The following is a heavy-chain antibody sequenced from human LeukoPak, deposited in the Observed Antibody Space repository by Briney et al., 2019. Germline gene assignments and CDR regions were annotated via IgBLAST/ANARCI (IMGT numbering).Heavy chain of an antibody. D-gene: IGHD3-3*01. Sequence: GGSLRLSCAASGFTFSSYAMSWVRQAPGKGLEWVSAISGSGGSTYYADSVKGRFTISRDNSKNTLYLQMNSQRAEDTAVYYCANHASDFWSGYDYWGQGTLVTVSS. CDR2: ISGSGGST. J-gene: IGHJ4*02. CDR1: GFTFSSYA. CDR3: ANHASDFWSGYDY. V-gene: IGHV3-23*01.